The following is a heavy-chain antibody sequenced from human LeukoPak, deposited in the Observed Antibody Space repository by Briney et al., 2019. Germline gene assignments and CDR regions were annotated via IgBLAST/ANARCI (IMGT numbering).Heavy chain of an antibody. CDR2: MNPNSGNT. D-gene: IGHD3-9*01. Sequence: ASVKVSCKASGYTSTSYDINWVRQATGQGLEWMGWMNPNSGNTGYAQKFQGRVTMTRNTSISTAYMEVSSLRSEDTAVYYCARGTRGDILTGYSLGYWGQGTLVTVSS. CDR3: ARGTRGDILTGYSLGY. CDR1: GYTSTSYD. J-gene: IGHJ4*02. V-gene: IGHV1-8*01.